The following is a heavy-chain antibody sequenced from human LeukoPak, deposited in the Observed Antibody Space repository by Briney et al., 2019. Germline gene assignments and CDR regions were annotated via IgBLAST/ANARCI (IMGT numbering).Heavy chain of an antibody. CDR1: GYTFTGYY. V-gene: IGHV1-2*02. D-gene: IGHD3-22*01. J-gene: IGHJ4*02. Sequence: ASVKVSCKASGYTFTGYYMHWVRQAPGQGLEWMGWINPNSGGTNYAQKFQGRVTMTRDTSISTAYMELSRLRSDDTAVYYCARDAGVSYDSSGYSPPSGYWGQGTLVTVSS. CDR3: ARDAGVSYDSSGYSPPSGY. CDR2: INPNSGGT.